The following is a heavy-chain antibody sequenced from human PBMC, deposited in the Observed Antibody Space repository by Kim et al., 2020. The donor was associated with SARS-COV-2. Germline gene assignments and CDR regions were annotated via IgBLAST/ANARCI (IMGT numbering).Heavy chain of an antibody. D-gene: IGHD6-19*01. CDR3: AKSIAVAGTDTYYYYYYGMDV. CDR1: GFTFSSYG. CDR2: ISYDGSNK. Sequence: GGSLRLSCAASGFTFSSYGMHWVRQAPGKGLEWVAVISYDGSNKYYADSMKGRFTISRDNSKNTLYLQMNSLRAEDTAVYYCAKSIAVAGTDTYYYYYYGMDVWGQGTTVTVSS. J-gene: IGHJ6*02. V-gene: IGHV3-30*18.